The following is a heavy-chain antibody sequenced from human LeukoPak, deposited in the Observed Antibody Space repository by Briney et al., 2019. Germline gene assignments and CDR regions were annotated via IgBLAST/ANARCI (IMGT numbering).Heavy chain of an antibody. CDR3: ARVSSGWYSDLDY. CDR2: ISSSSTYT. Sequence: GGSLRLSCAASGFTFSDYYMSWIRQAPGKGLEWVSCISSSSTYTNYADSVKGRFTISRDNAKNSLYLQMNSLRAEDTAVYYCARVSSGWYSDLDYWGQGTLVTVSS. J-gene: IGHJ4*02. V-gene: IGHV3-11*05. D-gene: IGHD6-19*01. CDR1: GFTFSDYY.